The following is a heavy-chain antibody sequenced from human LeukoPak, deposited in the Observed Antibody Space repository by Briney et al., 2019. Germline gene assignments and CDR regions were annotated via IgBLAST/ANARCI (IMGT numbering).Heavy chain of an antibody. J-gene: IGHJ5*02. Sequence: PGGSLRLSCAASGFTFSDYYWSWIRQPPGKGLEWIGEINHSGSTNYNPSLKSRVTISVDTSKNQFSLKLSSVTAADTAVYYCAREQGGYDYVWGSYRYTNWFDPWGQGTLVTVSS. CDR2: INHSGST. CDR3: AREQGGYDYVWGSYRYTNWFDP. D-gene: IGHD3-16*02. V-gene: IGHV4-34*01. CDR1: GFTFSDYY.